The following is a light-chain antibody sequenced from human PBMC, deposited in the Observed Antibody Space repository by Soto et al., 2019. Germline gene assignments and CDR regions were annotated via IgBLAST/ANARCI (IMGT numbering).Light chain of an antibody. J-gene: IGLJ2*01. V-gene: IGLV1-47*01. CDR3: AAWDHSLSGHVV. CDR1: SSNIGRNY. CDR2: RNN. Sequence: QSVLTQPPSASGTPGQRVTISCSGSSSNIGRNYVYWYQQVPGAAPKLLIYRNNQRPSGVPDRFSGSKSGTSASLAISGLRSEDEADYYCAAWDHSLSGHVVFGGGTKVTVL.